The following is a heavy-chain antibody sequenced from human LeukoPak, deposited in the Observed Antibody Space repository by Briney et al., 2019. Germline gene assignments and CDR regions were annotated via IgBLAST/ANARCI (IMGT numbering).Heavy chain of an antibody. J-gene: IGHJ4*02. CDR3: ARDRHYYDSFDY. CDR1: GGSFSGYY. CDR2: INHSGST. D-gene: IGHD3-22*01. Sequence: SETLSLTCAVYGGSFSGYYWSWIRQPPGKGLEWIGEINHSGSTNYNPSLKSRVTISVDTSKNQFSLKLSSVTAADTAAYYCARDRHYYDSFDYWGQGTLVAVSS. V-gene: IGHV4-34*01.